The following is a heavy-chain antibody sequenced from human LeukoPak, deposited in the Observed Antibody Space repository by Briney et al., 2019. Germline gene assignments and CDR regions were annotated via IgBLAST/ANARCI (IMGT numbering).Heavy chain of an antibody. J-gene: IGHJ5*02. CDR2: IETSGTT. Sequence: SETLSLTCTVSGGSLSSGRYHWSWIRPPAGKGLEWVGRIETSGTTKYNPSLNSRATISVDTSKNQFSLKLNSVTAADTAVYYCARYHMLNRGVNWFDPWGQGILVTVSS. V-gene: IGHV4-61*02. D-gene: IGHD2-2*01. CDR1: GGSLSSGRYH. CDR3: ARYHMLNRGVNWFDP.